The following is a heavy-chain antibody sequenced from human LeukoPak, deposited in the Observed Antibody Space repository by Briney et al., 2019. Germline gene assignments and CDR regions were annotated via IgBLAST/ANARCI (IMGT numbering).Heavy chain of an antibody. Sequence: ASVKVSCKASGYTFTSYGISWVRQAPGQGLEWMGWISAYNGNTNYAQKLQGRVTITTDTSTSTAYMELRSLRSDDTAVYYCARDRGVLRYFDWLLGAFDIWGQGTMVTVSS. CDR1: GYTFTSYG. CDR3: ARDRGVLRYFDWLLGAFDI. D-gene: IGHD3-9*01. CDR2: ISAYNGNT. V-gene: IGHV1-18*01. J-gene: IGHJ3*02.